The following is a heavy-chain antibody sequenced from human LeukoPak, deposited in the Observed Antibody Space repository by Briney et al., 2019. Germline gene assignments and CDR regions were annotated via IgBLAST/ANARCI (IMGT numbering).Heavy chain of an antibody. CDR1: GGTFSSYA. D-gene: IGHD3-9*01. J-gene: IGHJ4*02. Sequence: ASVKVSCKASGGTFSSYAISWVRQAPGQGLEWMGRIIPIFGIANYAQKFQGRVTITADKSTSTAYMELRSLRYDDTAVYYCARTVTGYYRLDYWGQGTLVTVSS. V-gene: IGHV1-69*04. CDR3: ARTVTGYYRLDY. CDR2: IIPIFGIA.